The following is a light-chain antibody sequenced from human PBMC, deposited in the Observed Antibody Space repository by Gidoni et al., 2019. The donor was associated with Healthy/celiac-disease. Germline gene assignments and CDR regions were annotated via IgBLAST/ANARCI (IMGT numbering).Light chain of an antibody. CDR1: QSVSSSY. J-gene: IGKJ1*01. Sequence: DIVLTQSPRTLSLSPGERATLSCRASQSVSSSYLAWYQQKPGQAPRLLIYGASSRATGIPDRFGGSGSGTDFTLTISRLEPEGFAVYYCQQYGSSPPWTFGQGTRVEIK. CDR2: GAS. V-gene: IGKV3-20*01. CDR3: QQYGSSPPWT.